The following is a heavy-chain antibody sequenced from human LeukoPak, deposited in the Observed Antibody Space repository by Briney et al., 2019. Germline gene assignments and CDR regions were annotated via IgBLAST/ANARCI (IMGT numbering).Heavy chain of an antibody. J-gene: IGHJ4*02. Sequence: GGSLRLSCAASGFTFSSYAMTWVRQAPGKGLEWVSVIGTPDDNEHYADSVRGRFTISRDNSRSMLYLQVNSLRAEDTAVYYCAKYAPSATKPTRYFDYWGQGTLVTVSS. CDR2: IGTPDDNE. V-gene: IGHV3-23*01. D-gene: IGHD5-12*01. CDR3: AKYAPSATKPTRYFDY. CDR1: GFTFSSYA.